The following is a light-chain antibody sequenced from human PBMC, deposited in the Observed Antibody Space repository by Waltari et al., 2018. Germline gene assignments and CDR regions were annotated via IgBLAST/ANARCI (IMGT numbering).Light chain of an antibody. CDR2: DVS. J-gene: IGLJ3*02. CDR1: SSDVGGYNS. V-gene: IGLV2-14*01. CDR3: NSYTSSSTWV. Sequence: QSALTQPASVSGSPGQSITISCTGTSSDVGGYNSVSWYQQHPGKAPKPIIYDVSKRPSGVSDRFSGSKSGNTASLTISRLQAEDEADYYCNSYTSSSTWVFGGGTKVTVL.